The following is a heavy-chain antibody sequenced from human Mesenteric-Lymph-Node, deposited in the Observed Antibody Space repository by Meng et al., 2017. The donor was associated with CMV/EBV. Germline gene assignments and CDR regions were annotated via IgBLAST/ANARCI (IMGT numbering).Heavy chain of an antibody. CDR1: GFIFSNYG. J-gene: IGHJ6*02. CDR3: AKEVYCSSTSCFIPYYYYGMDV. D-gene: IGHD2-2*01. Sequence: GESLKISCAASGFIFSNYGMHWVRQAPGKGLEWVAFIRYDGSNEYYADSVKGRFTISRDNSRNTLYLQVNSLRAEDTAVYYCAKEVYCSSTSCFIPYYYYGMDVWGQGTTVTVSS. V-gene: IGHV3-30*02. CDR2: IRYDGSNE.